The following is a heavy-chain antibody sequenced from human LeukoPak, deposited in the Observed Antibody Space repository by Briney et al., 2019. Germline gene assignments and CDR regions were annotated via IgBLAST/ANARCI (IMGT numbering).Heavy chain of an antibody. CDR2: VNPNSGGT. CDR3: ARRYDSSGLYYFDY. V-gene: IGHV1-2*03. CDR1: GYTFTGYY. Sequence: LGASVKVSCKASGYTFTGYYMHWVRQAPGQGLEWMGWVNPNSGGTNYAQKFQGRVTMTRDTSISTAYMELSRLRSDDTAVYYCARRYDSSGLYYFDYWGQGTLVTVSS. D-gene: IGHD3-22*01. J-gene: IGHJ4*02.